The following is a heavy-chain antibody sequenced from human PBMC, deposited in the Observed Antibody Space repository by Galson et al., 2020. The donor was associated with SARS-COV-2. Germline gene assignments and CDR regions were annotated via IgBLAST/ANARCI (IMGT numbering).Heavy chain of an antibody. CDR1: GYTFTSYY. CDR2: INPSGGST. J-gene: IGHJ4*02. V-gene: IGHV1-46*03. D-gene: IGHD6-19*01. Sequence: ASVKVSCKASGYTFTSYYMHWVRQAPGQGLEWMGIINPSGGSTSYAQKFQGRVTMTRDTSTSTVYMELSSLRSEDTAVYYCARELLMGLTVAGTNYFDYWGQGTLVTVSS. CDR3: ARELLMGLTVAGTNYFDY.